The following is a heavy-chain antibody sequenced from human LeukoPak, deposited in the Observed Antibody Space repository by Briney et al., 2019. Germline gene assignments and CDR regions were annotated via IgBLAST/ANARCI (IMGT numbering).Heavy chain of an antibody. D-gene: IGHD3-16*01. J-gene: IGHJ4*02. CDR1: GFTFSHYW. Sequence: GGSLRLSCAASGFTFSHYWMQWVRQAPGKGLVWFSHITSDGSTTTYADSVKGRFTISRDNAKNTLYLQMDSLRVEDTAMYYCVRDNYGVDYWGQGTLVTVSS. V-gene: IGHV3-74*01. CDR3: VRDNYGVDY. CDR2: ITSDGSTT.